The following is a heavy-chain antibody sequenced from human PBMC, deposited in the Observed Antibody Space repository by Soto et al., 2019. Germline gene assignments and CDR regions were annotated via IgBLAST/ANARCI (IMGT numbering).Heavy chain of an antibody. V-gene: IGHV3-15*07. CDR1: GFTFSNAW. D-gene: IGHD3-16*01. J-gene: IGHJ4*02. Sequence: PGGSLRLSCAASGFTFSNAWMNWVRQAPGKGLEWVGRIKSKTDGGTTDYAAPVKGRFTISRDDSKNTLYLQMNSLKTEDTAVYYCTTALTGARKQGNFDYWGQGTLVTVSS. CDR2: IKSKTDGGTT. CDR3: TTALTGARKQGNFDY.